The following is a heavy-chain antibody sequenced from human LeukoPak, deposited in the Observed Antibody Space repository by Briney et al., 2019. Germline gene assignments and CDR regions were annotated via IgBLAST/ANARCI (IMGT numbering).Heavy chain of an antibody. CDR3: ASGEQNYGSGSYYPIDY. V-gene: IGHV3-20*04. D-gene: IGHD3-10*01. CDR2: INWNGGST. Sequence: GGSLRLSCAASGFTFDDSGMIWVRQAPGKGLEWVSGINWNGGSTGYADSVKGRFTISRDNAKNSLYLQMNSLRAEDTALYYCASGEQNYGSGSYYPIDYWGQGTLVTVSS. J-gene: IGHJ4*02. CDR1: GFTFDDSG.